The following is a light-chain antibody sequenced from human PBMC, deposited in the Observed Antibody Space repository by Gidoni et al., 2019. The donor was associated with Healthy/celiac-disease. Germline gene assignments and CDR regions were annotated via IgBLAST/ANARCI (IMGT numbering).Light chain of an antibody. CDR1: QCISNY. J-gene: IGKJ1*01. V-gene: IGKV1-27*01. Sequence: DIQMTQSPSSLSASVGDRVTITCRASQCISNYLAWYQQKPGKVPKLLIYAASTLQSGVPSRFSGSGSGTDFTLTISSLQPEDGATYYCQKYNSALWTFGQGTKVEIK. CDR3: QKYNSALWT. CDR2: AAS.